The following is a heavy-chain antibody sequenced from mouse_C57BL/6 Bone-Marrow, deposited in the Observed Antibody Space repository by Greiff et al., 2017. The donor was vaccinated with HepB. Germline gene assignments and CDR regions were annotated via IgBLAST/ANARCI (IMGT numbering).Heavy chain of an antibody. Sequence: EVQRVESGGGLVKPGGSLKLSCAASGFTFSDYGMHWVRQAPEKGLEWVAYISSGSSTIYYADTVKGRFTISSDNAKNTLFLQMTSLRSEDTAMYYCARGDGYYVWYFDVWGTGTTVTVSS. V-gene: IGHV5-17*01. J-gene: IGHJ1*03. CDR1: GFTFSDYG. D-gene: IGHD2-3*01. CDR3: ARGDGYYVWYFDV. CDR2: ISSGSSTI.